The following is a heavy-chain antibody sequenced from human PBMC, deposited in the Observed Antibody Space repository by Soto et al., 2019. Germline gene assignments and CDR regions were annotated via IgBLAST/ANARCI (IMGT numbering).Heavy chain of an antibody. CDR1: GGTFNNYL. V-gene: IGHV1-69*06. Sequence: QVQLVQSGAEVKKPGSSVKVSCRASGGTFNNYLINWVRQAPGQGLQWMAGIIPIFGTPNYAQKFQGRVTITADKSTSTAYMELNSLRSEDTAVYYCAGRCDGTNCLAHFDYWGQGTLVTVSS. J-gene: IGHJ4*02. CDR2: IIPIFGTP. D-gene: IGHD2-2*01. CDR3: AGRCDGTNCLAHFDY.